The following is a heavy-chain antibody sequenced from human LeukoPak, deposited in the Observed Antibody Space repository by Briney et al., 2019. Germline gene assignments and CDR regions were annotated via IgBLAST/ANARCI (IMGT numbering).Heavy chain of an antibody. CDR3: ARRRRYCSGGSCGNKFDP. Sequence: SVKVSCKASGGTFSRYAISWVRQAPVQGLEWMGGIIPIFGTANYAQKFQGRVTITADESTSTAYMELSSLRSEDTAVYYCARRRRYCSGGSCGNKFDPWGQGTLVTVSS. V-gene: IGHV1-69*13. CDR2: IIPIFGTA. J-gene: IGHJ5*02. D-gene: IGHD2-15*01. CDR1: GGTFSRYA.